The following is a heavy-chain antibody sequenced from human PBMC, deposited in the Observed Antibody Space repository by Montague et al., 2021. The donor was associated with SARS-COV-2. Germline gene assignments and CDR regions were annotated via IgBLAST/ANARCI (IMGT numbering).Heavy chain of an antibody. V-gene: IGHV4-59*01. CDR2: IYYSGST. CDR1: GGSFSGYY. D-gene: IGHD3-3*01. Sequence: SETLSLTCAVYGGSFSGYYWSWIRQPPGKGLEWIGYIYYSGSTNXXPSLKSRVTISVDTSKNQFSLKLSSVTAADTAVYYCARAPVAHITIFGVVTSFDYWGQGTLVTVSS. CDR3: ARAPVAHITIFGVVTSFDY. J-gene: IGHJ4*02.